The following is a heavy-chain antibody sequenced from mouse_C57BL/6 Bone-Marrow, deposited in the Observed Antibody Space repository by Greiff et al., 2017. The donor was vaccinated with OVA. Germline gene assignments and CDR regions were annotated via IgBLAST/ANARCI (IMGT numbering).Heavy chain of an antibody. CDR1: GYTFTSYW. V-gene: IGHV1-69*01. D-gene: IGHD1-1*01. J-gene: IGHJ2*01. CDR2: IDPSDSYT. CDR3: ARSRGSSLDY. Sequence: QVQLKQPGAELVMPGASVKLSCKASGYTFTSYWMHWVKQRPGQGLEWIGEIDPSDSYTNYNQKFKGKSTLTVDKSSSTAYMQLSSLTSEDSAVYYCARSRGSSLDYWGQGTTLTVSS.